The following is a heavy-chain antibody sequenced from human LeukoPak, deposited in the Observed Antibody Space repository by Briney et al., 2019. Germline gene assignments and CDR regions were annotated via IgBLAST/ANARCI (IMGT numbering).Heavy chain of an antibody. CDR2: IYYIGST. CDR1: GGSISTYY. V-gene: IGHV4-59*01. Sequence: PSETLSLTCTVSGGSISTYYWSWIRQPPGKGLEWIGYIYYIGSTNYNPSLKSRVTISVDTSKNQFSLKLSSVTAADTAVYYCASTGYSSSNAFDIWGQGTMVTVSS. CDR3: ASTGYSSSNAFDI. D-gene: IGHD6-13*01. J-gene: IGHJ3*02.